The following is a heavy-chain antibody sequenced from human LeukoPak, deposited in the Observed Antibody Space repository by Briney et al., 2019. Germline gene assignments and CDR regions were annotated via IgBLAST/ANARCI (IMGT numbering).Heavy chain of an antibody. CDR3: ARDRMVRGVILYGMDV. V-gene: IGHV1-69*01. CDR1: GGTFSSYA. D-gene: IGHD3-10*01. CDR2: IIPIFGTA. Sequence: GASVKVSCKASGGTFSSYAISWVRQAPGQGLEWMGGIIPIFGTANYAQKFQGRVTITADESTSTAYMELSSLRSEDTAVYYCARDRMVRGVILYGMDVWVKGTTVTVSS. J-gene: IGHJ6*04.